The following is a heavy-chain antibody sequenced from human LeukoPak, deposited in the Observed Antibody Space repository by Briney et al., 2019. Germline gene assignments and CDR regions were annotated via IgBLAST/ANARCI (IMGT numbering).Heavy chain of an antibody. CDR3: ASPQVRGAPFDY. CDR1: GFTFSRYA. J-gene: IGHJ4*02. Sequence: GGSLRLSCAASGFTFSRYAMNWVRQAPGKGLEWVSYISTGGDNKFYADSLKGRFTVSRDNAKNSLYLQMNSLRAEDTAVYYCASPQVRGAPFDYWGPGTLVTVSS. V-gene: IGHV3-21*01. D-gene: IGHD3-10*01. CDR2: ISTGGDNK.